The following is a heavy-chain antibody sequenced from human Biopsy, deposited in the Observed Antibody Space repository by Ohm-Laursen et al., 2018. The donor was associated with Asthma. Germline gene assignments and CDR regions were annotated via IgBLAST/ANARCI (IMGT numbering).Heavy chain of an antibody. J-gene: IGHJ4*02. CDR1: GGSMSSSSYY. CDR3: ARHWDWGSFFDY. D-gene: IGHD7-27*01. CDR2: ISYTGSA. Sequence: SETLSLTCSVSGGSMSSSSYYWGWIRQPPGKGLEWMGSISYTGSAYHNPSLKSPVTISVDTSKNHFSLKQTSVTAADTAVYYCARHWDWGSFFDYWGQGTPVTVSS. V-gene: IGHV4-39*01.